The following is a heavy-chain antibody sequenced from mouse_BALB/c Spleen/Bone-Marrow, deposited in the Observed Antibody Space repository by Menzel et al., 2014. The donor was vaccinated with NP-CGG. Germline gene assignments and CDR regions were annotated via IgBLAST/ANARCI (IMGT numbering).Heavy chain of an antibody. Sequence: EVNLVESGGGLVKPGGSLKVSCAASGFTFSSYAMSWVRQSPEKRLEWAAEISSGGSYSYYPDTVTGRFTISRDNAKNTLNLEMSSLRSEDTAMYYCVREGAYWGQGTLVTVSA. CDR1: GFTFSSYA. V-gene: IGHV5-9-4*01. CDR2: ISSGGSYS. CDR3: VREGAY. J-gene: IGHJ3*01.